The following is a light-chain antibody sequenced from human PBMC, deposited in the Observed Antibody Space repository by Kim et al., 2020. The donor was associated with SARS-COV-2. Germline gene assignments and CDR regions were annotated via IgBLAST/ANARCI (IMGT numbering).Light chain of an antibody. CDR2: AVT. CDR3: TSYTSSITWV. CDR1: SSDVGGYSF. J-gene: IGLJ3*02. V-gene: IGLV2-14*04. Sequence: GQSINISCTGTSSDVGGYSFVSWYQQHPGKAPKLMIYAVTKRPSGVSNRFSGSKSGNTASLTISGLQAEDEADYYCTSYTSSITWVFGGGTKLTVL.